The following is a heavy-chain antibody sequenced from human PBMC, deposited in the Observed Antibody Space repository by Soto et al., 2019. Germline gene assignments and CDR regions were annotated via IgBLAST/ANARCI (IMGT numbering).Heavy chain of an antibody. V-gene: IGHV1-46*01. CDR1: GYTFTSYY. CDR2: INPSGGST. Sequence: QVQLVQSGAEVKKPGASVKVSCKASGYTFTSYYMHWVRQAPGQGLEWMGIINPSGGSTSYAQKFQGRVTMTRDTSTSTVYMELSSLRSEDTAVYYCARGGSSSSGYYHYGMDVWGQGTTVTVSS. D-gene: IGHD6-6*01. J-gene: IGHJ6*02. CDR3: ARGGSSSSGYYHYGMDV.